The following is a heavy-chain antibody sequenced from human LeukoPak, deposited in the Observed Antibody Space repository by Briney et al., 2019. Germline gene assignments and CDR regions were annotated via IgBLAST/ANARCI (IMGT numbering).Heavy chain of an antibody. V-gene: IGHV3-48*03. CDR2: ISCSGSTI. CDR1: GFTFSSYE. CDR3: AELGITMIGGV. J-gene: IGHJ6*04. Sequence: GGSLRLPCAASGFTFSSYEMNWVRQAPGKGLEWVSYISCSGSTIYYADSVKGRFTISRDDAKNSLYLQMNSLRAEDTAVYYCAELGITMIGGVWGKGTTVTISS. D-gene: IGHD3-10*02.